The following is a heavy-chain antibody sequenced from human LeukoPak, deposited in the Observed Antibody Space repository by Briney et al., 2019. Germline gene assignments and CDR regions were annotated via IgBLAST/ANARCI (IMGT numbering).Heavy chain of an antibody. CDR1: GGSISSYY. Sequence: PSETLSLTCTVSGGSISSYYWSWIRQPPGKGLEWIGYIYYGGSTTYNPYLTSRVTISVDTSKNQFSLKLTSVTAADTALYYCARVAGLWFGDAYYYYMDVWGKGTTVTISS. CDR2: IYYGGST. D-gene: IGHD3-10*01. V-gene: IGHV4-59*01. J-gene: IGHJ6*03. CDR3: ARVAGLWFGDAYYYYMDV.